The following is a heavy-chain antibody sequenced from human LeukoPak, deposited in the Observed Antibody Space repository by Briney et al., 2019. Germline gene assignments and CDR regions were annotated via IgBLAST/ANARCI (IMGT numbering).Heavy chain of an antibody. J-gene: IGHJ5*02. D-gene: IGHD3-10*01. CDR2: IYYSGNT. CDR3: ARRNYYGSGSYYPDNWFDP. V-gene: IGHV4-59*08. Sequence: NSSETLSLTCTVSGGSISSYYWSWIRQPPGRGLEWIGYIYYSGNTNYNPSLKSRVTISVDTSKNQFSLKLSSVTAADTAVYYCARRNYYGSGSYYPDNWFDPWGQGTLVTVSS. CDR1: GGSISSYY.